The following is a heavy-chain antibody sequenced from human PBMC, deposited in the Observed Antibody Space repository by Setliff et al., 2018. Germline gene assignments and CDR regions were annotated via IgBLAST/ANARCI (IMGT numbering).Heavy chain of an antibody. CDR2: IIPIFGTP. D-gene: IGHD2-8*01. Sequence: SVKVSCKASGGMSGTYSISWVRQAPGQGLEWIGAIIPIFGTPNYAQNFQDRVTITADISTNTGYMELRNLTPDDTAVYFCERLVRYCTQRACQRTQDADLWGQGTRVTVSS. CDR3: ERLVRYCTQRACQRTQDADL. CDR1: GGMSGTYS. J-gene: IGHJ5*02. V-gene: IGHV1-69*06.